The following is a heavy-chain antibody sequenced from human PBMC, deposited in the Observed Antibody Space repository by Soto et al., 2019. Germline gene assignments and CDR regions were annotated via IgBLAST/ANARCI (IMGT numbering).Heavy chain of an antibody. V-gene: IGHV1-18*01. J-gene: IGHJ6*02. Sequence: ASVKVSCKASGYTFTSYGISWVRQAPGQGLEWMGWISAYNGNTNYAQKLQGRVTMTTDTSTSTAYMELRSLRSDDTAVYYCAKSVVVTLTFIYYYYYGMDVWGQGTTVTVSS. D-gene: IGHD2-15*01. CDR1: GYTFTSYG. CDR3: AKSVVVTLTFIYYYYYGMDV. CDR2: ISAYNGNT.